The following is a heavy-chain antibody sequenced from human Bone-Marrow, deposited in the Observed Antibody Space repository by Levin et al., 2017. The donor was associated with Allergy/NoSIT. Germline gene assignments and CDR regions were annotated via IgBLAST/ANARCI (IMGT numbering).Heavy chain of an antibody. CDR1: GFSFHIYA. D-gene: IGHD3-16*02. CDR3: AKESFRYFDY. CDR2: VTSGGDT. V-gene: IGHV3-23*01. J-gene: IGHJ4*02. Sequence: GGSLRLSCAASGFSFHIYAMTWVRQAPGKGLEWVSTVTSGGDTYYADSVKGRFTISRDNSKNAMYLHMNSPRAEDTAVYYCAKESFRYFDYWGQGSLVIVSS.